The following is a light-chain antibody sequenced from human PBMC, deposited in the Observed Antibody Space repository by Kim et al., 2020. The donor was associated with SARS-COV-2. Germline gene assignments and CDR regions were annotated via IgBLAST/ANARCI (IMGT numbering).Light chain of an antibody. CDR2: RDN. V-gene: IGLV3-1*01. CDR3: QVWDSDSAI. CDR1: RLGDKY. J-gene: IGLJ2*01. Sequence: SYELTQPPSVFVSPGQTAIITCSGDRLGDKYVCWYQQKPGQSPVVVIYRDNKRPSGTPERFSGSNSGNTATLTISGTEAMDEADYYCQVWDSDSAIFGGGTKVTVL.